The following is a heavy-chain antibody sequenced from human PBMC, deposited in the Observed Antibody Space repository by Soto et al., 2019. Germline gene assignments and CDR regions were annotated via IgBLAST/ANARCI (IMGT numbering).Heavy chain of an antibody. CDR1: GGSISSYY. Sequence: SETLSLTCTVSGGSISSYYWSWIRQPPGKGLEWIGYIYYSGSTNYNPSLKSRVTISVDTSKNQFSLKLSSVTAADTAVYYCGRGWGGLDFWSVYYYSGMDVWGQGTTVTVSS. D-gene: IGHD3-3*01. CDR3: GRGWGGLDFWSVYYYSGMDV. CDR2: IYYSGST. V-gene: IGHV4-59*01. J-gene: IGHJ6*02.